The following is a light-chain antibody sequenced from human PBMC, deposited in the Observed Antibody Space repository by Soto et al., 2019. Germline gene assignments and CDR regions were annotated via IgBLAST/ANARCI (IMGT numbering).Light chain of an antibody. V-gene: IGKV1-5*03. Sequence: DIQMTQSPSSVSASVGDRVTITCRASQGISSWLAWYQQKPGKAPNLLIYRASTLKSGIPSRFSGSGSGTEFTLTISSLQPDDFATYYCQQYDRASWTFGPGTKVEIK. CDR3: QQYDRASWT. J-gene: IGKJ1*01. CDR1: QGISSW. CDR2: RAS.